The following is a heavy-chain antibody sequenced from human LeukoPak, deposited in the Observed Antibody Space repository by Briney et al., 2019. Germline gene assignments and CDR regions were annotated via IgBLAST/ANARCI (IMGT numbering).Heavy chain of an antibody. J-gene: IGHJ6*03. D-gene: IGHD2-15*01. CDR2: IKQDGSEK. CDR3: ARDCSGGSCYSYYYYYMDV. CDR1: GFTFSSYW. V-gene: IGHV3-7*01. Sequence: GGSLRLSCAASGFTFSSYWMSWVRQAPGKGLEWVANIKQDGSEKYYVDSVKGRFTISRDNAKNSLYLQMNSLRAEDTAVYYCARDCSGGSCYSYYYYYMDVSGKGTTVTVSS.